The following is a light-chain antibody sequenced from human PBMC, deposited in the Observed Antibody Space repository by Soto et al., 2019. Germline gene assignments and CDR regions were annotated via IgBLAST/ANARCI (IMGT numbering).Light chain of an antibody. CDR3: CLYTSSTNYV. Sequence: QSVLAQPPSASGSPGQSVTISCTGTSSDVGAYNYVSWYQQHPGKAPKLLIYEVSERPSGVPDRFSGAKSGNTASLTISGLQVEDEADYYCCLYTSSTNYVFGAGTKVTVL. CDR2: EVS. J-gene: IGLJ1*01. V-gene: IGLV2-8*01. CDR1: SSDVGAYNY.